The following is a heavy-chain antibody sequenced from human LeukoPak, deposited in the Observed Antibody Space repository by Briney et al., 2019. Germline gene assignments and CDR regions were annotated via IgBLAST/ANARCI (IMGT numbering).Heavy chain of an antibody. CDR2: IVVGSGNT. D-gene: IGHD3-10*01. CDR1: GFTFTSSA. V-gene: IGHV1-58*01. CDR3: AALPGSDGVDY. Sequence: GASVKVSGKASGFTFTSSALQWGRQARGQRLEGIGWIVVGSGNTNYAQKFQERVTITRDMSTSTAYMELSSLRSEDTAVYYCAALPGSDGVDYWGQGTLVTVSS. J-gene: IGHJ4*02.